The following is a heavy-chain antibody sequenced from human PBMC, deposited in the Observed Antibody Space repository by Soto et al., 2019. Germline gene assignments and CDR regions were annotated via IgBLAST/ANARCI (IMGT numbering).Heavy chain of an antibody. V-gene: IGHV4-59*01. CDR3: ARGYYDSNGQSNTFDI. CDR2: VHHSGNT. D-gene: IGHD3-22*01. CDR1: GASISSSY. J-gene: IGHJ3*02. Sequence: TPSLTSTVSGASISSSYWNGLRQSPAKGLEWIGYVHHSGNTNYNPSLKSRVTISVDTSRNQFSVKLRSVTAAGTAVYYCARGYYDSNGQSNTFDIWGQGTMVTVSS.